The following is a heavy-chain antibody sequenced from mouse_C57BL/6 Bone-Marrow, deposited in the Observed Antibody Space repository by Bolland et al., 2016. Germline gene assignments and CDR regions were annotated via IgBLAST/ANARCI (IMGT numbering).Heavy chain of an antibody. V-gene: IGHV1-19*01. J-gene: IGHJ4*01. Sequence: YNQKFKGKATLTVDKSSSTAYMELNSLTSEDSAVYYCARRRGDYYAMDYWGQGT. CDR3: ARRRGDYYAMDY.